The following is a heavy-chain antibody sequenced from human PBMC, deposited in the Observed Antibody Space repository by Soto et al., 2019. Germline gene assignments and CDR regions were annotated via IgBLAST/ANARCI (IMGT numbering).Heavy chain of an antibody. V-gene: IGHV3-21*01. J-gene: IGHJ4*02. D-gene: IGHD6-19*01. Sequence: GGSLRLSCAASGFTFSSYNMNWVRQAPGKGLEWVSSISSSGSYIYYADSMKGRFTISRDTAKNSVYLQMNSLRAEDTAVYYCSAAVAGTRHFDYWGQGTLVTVSS. CDR1: GFTFSSYN. CDR3: SAAVAGTRHFDY. CDR2: ISSSGSYI.